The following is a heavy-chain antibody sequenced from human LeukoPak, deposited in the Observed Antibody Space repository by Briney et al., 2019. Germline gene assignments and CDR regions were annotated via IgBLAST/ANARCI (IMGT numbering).Heavy chain of an antibody. D-gene: IGHD3-22*01. CDR2: ISTSSGST. CDR1: GFTFSSYR. CDR3: ARPRAYDTRDFDY. V-gene: IGHV3-48*02. Sequence: GGSLRLSCEASGFTFSSYRMNWIRQAPGRGLEWVSSISTSSGSTFYADSVRGRFTISRDNAKNSLYLQMDSLRDEDTAVYYCARPRAYDTRDFDYWGQGTLVTVSS. J-gene: IGHJ4*02.